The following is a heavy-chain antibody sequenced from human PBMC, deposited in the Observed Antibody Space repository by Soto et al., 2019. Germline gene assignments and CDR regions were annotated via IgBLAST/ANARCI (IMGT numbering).Heavy chain of an antibody. J-gene: IGHJ3*02. CDR1: GGTFSSYA. CDR3: ARGVQKPGIAVAGRYDAFDI. D-gene: IGHD6-19*01. Sequence: SVKVSCKASGGTFSSYAISWVRQAPGQGLEWMGGIIPIFGTANYAQKFQGRVTITADESTSTAYMELSSLRSEDTAVYYCARGVQKPGIAVAGRYDAFDIWGQGTMVTVSS. V-gene: IGHV1-69*13. CDR2: IIPIFGTA.